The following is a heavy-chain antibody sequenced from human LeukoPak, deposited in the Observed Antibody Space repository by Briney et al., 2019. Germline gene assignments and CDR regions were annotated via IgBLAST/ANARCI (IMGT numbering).Heavy chain of an antibody. Sequence: SETLSLTCAVYGGSLSGYYWSWIRQPPGKGLEWIGEINHSGSTNYNPSLKSRVTISVDTSKNQFSLKLSSVTAADTAVYYCARVRGAARDYYYYYMDVWGKGTTVTVSS. D-gene: IGHD6-6*01. CDR1: GGSLSGYY. CDR2: INHSGST. J-gene: IGHJ6*03. V-gene: IGHV4-34*01. CDR3: ARVRGAARDYYYYYMDV.